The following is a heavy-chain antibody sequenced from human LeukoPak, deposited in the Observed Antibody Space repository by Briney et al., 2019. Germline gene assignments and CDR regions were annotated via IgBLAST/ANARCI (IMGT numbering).Heavy chain of an antibody. V-gene: IGHV3-23*01. CDR1: GFTFSSYA. Sequence: PGGSLRLSCAASGFTFSSYAMTWVRQAPGKGLEWVSSISASAGSTYYADSVKGRFTISRDISKGTLYLQMNSLRADDTAIYVCAKDGAILWTQKYFDYWGQGTLVTVSS. CDR3: AKDGAILWTQKYFDY. J-gene: IGHJ4*02. D-gene: IGHD2-21*01. CDR2: ISASAGST.